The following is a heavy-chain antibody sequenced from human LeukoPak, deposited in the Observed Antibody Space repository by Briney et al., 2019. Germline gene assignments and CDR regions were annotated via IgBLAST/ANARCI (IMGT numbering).Heavy chain of an antibody. D-gene: IGHD4-23*01. V-gene: IGHV1-18*01. Sequence: ASVTVSFTASGYTFTSYGISWVRQAPGQGLEWMGWISAYNGNTNYAQKLQGRVTMTTDTSTSTAYMELRSLRSDDTAVYYCARDEQPEGQRNSVRGSDAFDIWGQGTMVTVSS. CDR2: ISAYNGNT. J-gene: IGHJ3*02. CDR1: GYTFTSYG. CDR3: ARDEQPEGQRNSVRGSDAFDI.